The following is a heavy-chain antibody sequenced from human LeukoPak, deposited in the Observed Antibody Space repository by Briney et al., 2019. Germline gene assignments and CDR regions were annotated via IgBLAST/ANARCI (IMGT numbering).Heavy chain of an antibody. V-gene: IGHV1-8*01. Sequence: ASVKVSCKASGYTFTSYDINWVRQATGQGLEWMGWMNPNSGNTGYAQKFQGRVTMTRNTSISTAYMELSSLRSEDTAVYYCARAHPMVVTRTRRRGYYYYGMDVWGQGTTVTVSS. CDR3: ARAHPMVVTRTRRRGYYYYGMDV. D-gene: IGHD4-23*01. CDR2: MNPNSGNT. J-gene: IGHJ6*02. CDR1: GYTFTSYD.